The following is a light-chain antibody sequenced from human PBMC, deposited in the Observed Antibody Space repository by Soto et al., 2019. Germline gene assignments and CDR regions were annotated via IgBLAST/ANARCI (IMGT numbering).Light chain of an antibody. Sequence: EIVMTQSPATLSVSPGGRATLSCRASQSVSSSFLALYQQKAGQAPRLLIYGASSRATGIPDRFRGSGSGTDFTLTISRLEPEDFAVYYCQHYGGSPRTFGQGTKVDI. J-gene: IGKJ1*01. CDR3: QHYGGSPRT. CDR2: GAS. V-gene: IGKV3-20*01. CDR1: QSVSSSF.